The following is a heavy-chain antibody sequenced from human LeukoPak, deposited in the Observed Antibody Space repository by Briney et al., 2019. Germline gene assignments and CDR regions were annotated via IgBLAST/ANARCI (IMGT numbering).Heavy chain of an antibody. CDR2: FDPEDGET. CDR3: ARREMTHDAFDI. D-gene: IGHD5-24*01. Sequence: GASVKVSCKVSGYTLTELFMHWVRQAPGKGLEWMGGFDPEDGETIYAQKFQGRVTMTEDTSTDTAYMELSSLRSEDTAVCYCARREMTHDAFDIWGQGTMVTVSS. CDR1: GYTLTELF. V-gene: IGHV1-24*01. J-gene: IGHJ3*02.